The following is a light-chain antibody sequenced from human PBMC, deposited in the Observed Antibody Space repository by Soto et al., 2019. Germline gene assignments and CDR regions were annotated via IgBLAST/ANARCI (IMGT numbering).Light chain of an antibody. CDR2: DVN. V-gene: IGLV2-23*02. CDR1: RSDVGSYNH. CDR3: CSYAGSSTWV. Sequence: QSALTQPASVSGSPGQSITISCTGTRSDVGSYNHVSWYQQHPGKAPKLMIYDVNKRPSGVSNHFSGSKSGNTASLTISGLQVEDEADYYCCSYAGSSTWVFGGGTKLTVL. J-gene: IGLJ3*02.